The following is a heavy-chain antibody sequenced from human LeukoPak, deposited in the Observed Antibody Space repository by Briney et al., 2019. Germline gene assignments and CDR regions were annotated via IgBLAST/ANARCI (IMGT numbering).Heavy chain of an antibody. V-gene: IGHV4-61*02. Sequence: PSETLSLTCTVSGGSISSGSYYWSWIRQPAGKGLEWIGRIYTSGSTNYNPSLKSRVTISVDTSKNQFSLKLSSVTAADTAVYYCAREHGGDYYDSSGYYYRNFDYWGQGTLVTVSS. J-gene: IGHJ4*02. CDR3: AREHGGDYYDSSGYYYRNFDY. CDR1: GGSISSGSYY. CDR2: IYTSGST. D-gene: IGHD3-22*01.